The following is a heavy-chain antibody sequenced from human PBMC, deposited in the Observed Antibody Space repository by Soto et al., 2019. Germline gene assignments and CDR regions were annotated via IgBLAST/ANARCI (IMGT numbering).Heavy chain of an antibody. J-gene: IGHJ6*02. V-gene: IGHV3-23*01. D-gene: IGHD5-18*01. CDR1: GFTFSSYA. CDR2: ISGSGGST. CDR3: AKSIQLWDYGMDV. Sequence: EVQLLESGGGLVQPGGSLRLSCAASGFTFSSYAMSWVRQAPGKGLEWVSAISGSGGSTYYADSVKGRFTISRDNSKNTMYLQMNSLRAEDTAVYYCAKSIQLWDYGMDVWGQGTTVTVSS.